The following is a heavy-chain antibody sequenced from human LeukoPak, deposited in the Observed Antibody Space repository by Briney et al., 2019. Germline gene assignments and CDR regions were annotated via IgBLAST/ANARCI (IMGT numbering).Heavy chain of an antibody. Sequence: SETLSLTCTVSGGSISGFYWSWIRQPPGKGLEWIGYIYYSGSTNYNPSLKSRATMSVDTSKNQFSLKLSFVTAADTALYFCARKGLGSTSPFGYWGQGTLVTVSS. CDR3: ARKGLGSTSPFGY. CDR1: GGSISGFY. V-gene: IGHV4-59*01. J-gene: IGHJ4*02. CDR2: IYYSGST. D-gene: IGHD6-6*01.